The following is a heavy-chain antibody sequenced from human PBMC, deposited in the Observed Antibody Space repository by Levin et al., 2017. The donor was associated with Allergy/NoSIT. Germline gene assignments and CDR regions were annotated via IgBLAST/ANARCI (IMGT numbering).Heavy chain of an antibody. CDR3: TRGGTITMVRADFDY. V-gene: IGHV3-49*03. Sequence: GGSLRLSCTASGFTFGDYAMSWFRQAPGKGLEWVGFIRSKAYGGTTEYAASVKGRFTISRDDSKSIAYLQMNSLKTEDTAVYYCTRGGTITMVRADFDYWGQGTLVTVSS. CDR2: IRSKAYGGTT. J-gene: IGHJ4*02. CDR1: GFTFGDYA. D-gene: IGHD3-10*01.